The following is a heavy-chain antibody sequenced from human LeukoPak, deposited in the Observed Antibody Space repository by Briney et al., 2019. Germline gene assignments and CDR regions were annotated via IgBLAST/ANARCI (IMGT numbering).Heavy chain of an antibody. CDR3: VLGSGWHVSY. D-gene: IGHD6-19*01. V-gene: IGHV3-7*03. J-gene: IGHJ4*02. CDR2: MKSDGSER. CDR1: GFTFTTYW. Sequence: GGSLRLSCAASGFTFTTYWMHWMRQTPGKGLEWVANMKSDGSERCSVASVRGRFTMSMDNAENLLYLQMNSLRVYDTAVYYCVLGSGWHVSYWGQGTLVTVSS.